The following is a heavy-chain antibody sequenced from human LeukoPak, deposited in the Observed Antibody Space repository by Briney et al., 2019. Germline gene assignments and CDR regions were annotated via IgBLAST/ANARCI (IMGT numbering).Heavy chain of an antibody. J-gene: IGHJ4*02. Sequence: SETLSLTCTVSGGSISSYYWSWIRQPPGKGLEWIGYIYYSGSTNYNPSLKSRVTISVDTSKNQFSLKLSSVIAADTAVYYCARSYYYGSGSYFYFDYWGQGTLVTVSS. CDR2: IYYSGST. CDR3: ARSYYYGSGSYFYFDY. V-gene: IGHV4-59*01. D-gene: IGHD3-10*01. CDR1: GGSISSYY.